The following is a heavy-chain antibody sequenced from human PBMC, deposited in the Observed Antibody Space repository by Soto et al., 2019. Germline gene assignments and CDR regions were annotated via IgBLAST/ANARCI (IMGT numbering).Heavy chain of an antibody. V-gene: IGHV3-23*01. CDR1: GFAFSSYA. D-gene: IGHD6-25*01. J-gene: IGHJ4*02. CDR2: LRGTGGTT. Sequence: EVQLLESGGNLVQPGGSLRLYCAASGFAFSSYAMTWVRQAPGKGLEWVSALRGTGGTTYSADSVRGRFTIARDNSKNTLYLQMNGLSPEDSAIYYCAKFIVGTGGSSGWPWFLDSWGQGTLVTVSS. CDR3: AKFIVGTGGSSGWPWFLDS.